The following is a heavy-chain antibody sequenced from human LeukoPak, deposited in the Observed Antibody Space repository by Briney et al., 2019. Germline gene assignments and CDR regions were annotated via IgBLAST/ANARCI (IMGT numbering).Heavy chain of an antibody. J-gene: IGHJ4*02. CDR2: IYHSGST. CDR3: ARGDYGLFDY. D-gene: IGHD3-16*01. Sequence: PSETLSLTCTVSGGSISSGGYYWSWIRQPPGKGLEWIGYIYHSGSTYYNPSLKSRVTISVDRSKNQFSLKLSSVTAADTAVYYCARGDYGLFDYWGQGTLVTVSS. V-gene: IGHV4-30-2*01. CDR1: GGSISSGGYY.